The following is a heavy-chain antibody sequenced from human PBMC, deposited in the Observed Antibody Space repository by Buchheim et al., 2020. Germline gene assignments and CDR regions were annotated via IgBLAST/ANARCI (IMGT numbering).Heavy chain of an antibody. CDR2: ISSSSSTI. J-gene: IGHJ4*02. Sequence: EVQLVESGGGLVQPGGSLRLSCAASGFTFSSYSMNWVRQAPGKGLEWVSYISSSSSTIYYADSVKGRFTISRDNAMNSLYLQKNSLRAEDTAVYYCARGDLYSSSAGDYWGQGTL. D-gene: IGHD6-6*01. CDR1: GFTFSSYS. V-gene: IGHV3-48*01. CDR3: ARGDLYSSSAGDY.